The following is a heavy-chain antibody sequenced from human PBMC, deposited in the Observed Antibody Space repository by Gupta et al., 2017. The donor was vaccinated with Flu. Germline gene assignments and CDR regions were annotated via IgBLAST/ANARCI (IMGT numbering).Heavy chain of an antibody. D-gene: IGHD5/OR15-5a*01. CDR1: GFSIDYYA. J-gene: IGHJ5*02. CDR3: ARRFYDRNSDHHGSDR. CDR2: ISGNGVAT. Sequence: EVQLIESGGGLVQPGGSLRLSCAASGFSIDYYAMHWVRQAPGKGLEFVSAISGNGVATHYADAVKGRYTVSRDNSKKTVYLDMSGLSHEDSAMYFCARRFYDRNSDHHGSDRWGQGTQVTVSS. V-gene: IGHV3-64D*06.